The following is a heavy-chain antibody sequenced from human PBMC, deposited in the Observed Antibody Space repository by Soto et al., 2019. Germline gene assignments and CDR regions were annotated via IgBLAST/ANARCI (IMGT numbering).Heavy chain of an antibody. CDR3: ARDVDIVVVPAAIVGAFDI. V-gene: IGHV1-18*04. CDR2: ISAYNGNT. J-gene: IGHJ3*02. CDR1: GYTFTSYG. D-gene: IGHD2-2*02. Sequence: QVQLVQSGAEVKKPGASVKVSCKASGYTFTSYGISWVRQAPGQGLEWMGWISAYNGNTNYAQKLQGRVTMTTDTSTSTAYMELRSLRSVDTVVYYGARDVDIVVVPAAIVGAFDIWGQGTMVTVSS.